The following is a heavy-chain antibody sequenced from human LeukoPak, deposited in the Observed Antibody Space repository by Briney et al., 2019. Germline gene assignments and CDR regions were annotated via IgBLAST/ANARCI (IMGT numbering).Heavy chain of an antibody. Sequence: PGGSLRLSCAASGFTFSSYAMTWVDQAPGKELEWVSGISASGGSTYYAASVKGRFTVSRDKSRNTLSLQMDSLGAEDTAVYYCAIDQRTSSIKGAFDIWGQGTMVTVSS. V-gene: IGHV3-23*01. D-gene: IGHD2-2*01. CDR2: ISASGGST. CDR1: GFTFSSYA. CDR3: AIDQRTSSIKGAFDI. J-gene: IGHJ3*02.